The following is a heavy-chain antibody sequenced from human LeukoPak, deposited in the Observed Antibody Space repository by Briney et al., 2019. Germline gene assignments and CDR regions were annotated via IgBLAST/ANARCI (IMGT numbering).Heavy chain of an antibody. CDR2: IWYDGSNK. CDR1: GFTFSSYG. V-gene: IGHV3-33*01. Sequence: GRSLRLSCAASGFTFSSYGMHWVRQAPGKGLEWVAVIWYDGSNKYYADSVKGRFTISRDNSKNTLYLQMNSLRAEDTAVYYCARVPASAMSAFSDYWGQGTLVTVSS. CDR3: ARVPASAMSAFSDY. D-gene: IGHD2-2*01. J-gene: IGHJ4*02.